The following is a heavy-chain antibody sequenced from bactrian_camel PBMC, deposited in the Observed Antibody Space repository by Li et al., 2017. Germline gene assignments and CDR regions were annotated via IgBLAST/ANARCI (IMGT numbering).Heavy chain of an antibody. J-gene: IGHJ4*01. CDR3: AARWSRCSSDWRDWDY. D-gene: IGHD6*01. Sequence: HVQLVESGGGSVQPGGSLTLSCVYSGHSDSSNCLAWFRQVPTKEREGVASIYTANGVPSYADSVKGRFTISSDDAKNTVHLQMSSPKPEDTSMYYCAARWSRCSSDWRDWDYWGQGTQVTVS. CDR1: GHSDSSNC. CDR2: IYTANGVP. V-gene: IGHV3S1*01.